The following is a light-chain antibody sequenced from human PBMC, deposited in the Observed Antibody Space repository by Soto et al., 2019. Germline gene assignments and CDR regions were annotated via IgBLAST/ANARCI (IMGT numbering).Light chain of an antibody. CDR2: GAS. CDR3: QQYSNWPPWT. V-gene: IGKV3-15*01. Sequence: EIVMTQSPGTLSVSPGERVTLSCRASKSVSSNLAWYQHKPGQAPRLLIFGASTRATGIPARFSGSGSGTEFTLTISSLQSEDFGVYYCQQYSNWPPWTFGQGTKVDIK. CDR1: KSVSSN. J-gene: IGKJ1*01.